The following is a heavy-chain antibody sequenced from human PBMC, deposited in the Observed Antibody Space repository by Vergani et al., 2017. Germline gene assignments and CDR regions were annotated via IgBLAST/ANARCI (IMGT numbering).Heavy chain of an antibody. CDR3: ARIRAARRPSYYYYDMDV. Sequence: QVTLKESGPVLVKPTETLTLTCTVSGFSLSNARMGVSWIRQPPGKALEWLAHNFSNDEKSYSTSLKSRLTISKDTAKSQVVLTMTGKDPVDTATYYCARIRAARRPSYYYYDMDVWGKGTTVTVSS. J-gene: IGHJ6*03. D-gene: IGHD6-25*01. CDR2: NFSNDEK. V-gene: IGHV2-26*01. CDR1: GFSLSNARMG.